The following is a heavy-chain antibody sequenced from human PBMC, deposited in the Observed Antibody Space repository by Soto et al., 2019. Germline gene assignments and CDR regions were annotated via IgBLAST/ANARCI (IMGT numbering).Heavy chain of an antibody. CDR1: GFTFSSYA. Sequence: EVQLLESGGGLVQPGGSLRLSCAASGFTFSSYAMSWVCQAPGKGLEWVSAISGSGASTYYANSVKGRFTISRDNSKNTLYLQMNSLRAEDTAVYDCAKVLGSSGWVYWYFDLWGRGTLVTVSS. CDR3: AKVLGSSGWVYWYFDL. D-gene: IGHD6-19*01. CDR2: ISGSGAST. V-gene: IGHV3-23*01. J-gene: IGHJ2*01.